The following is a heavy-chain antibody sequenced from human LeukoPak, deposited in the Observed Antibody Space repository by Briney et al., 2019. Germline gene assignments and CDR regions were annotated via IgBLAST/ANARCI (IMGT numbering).Heavy chain of an antibody. D-gene: IGHD1-1*01. J-gene: IGHJ3*02. Sequence: PSETLSLTCAVSGGSISIFYWSWIRQPAGKGLEWIGGNYTSGSTNSNPSLTSRATMSVATSKNQCSLKPRPGTAADTAVNYCARVPSERPLRDSFDSWSQATMVTVSS. CDR3: ARVPSERPLRDSFDS. CDR2: NYTSGST. CDR1: GGSISIFY. V-gene: IGHV4-4*07.